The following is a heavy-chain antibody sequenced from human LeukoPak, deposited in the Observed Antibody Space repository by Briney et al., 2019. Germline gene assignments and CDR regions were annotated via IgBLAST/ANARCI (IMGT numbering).Heavy chain of an antibody. Sequence: GGSLRLSCAASGFTFSSYWMSWVRQAPGKGLEWVANIKQDGSEKYYVDSVKGRFTISRDNAMNSLYLQMNSLRAEDTAVYYCARRAYRHFDWSHAFDIWGQGTVVTVSS. CDR2: IKQDGSEK. V-gene: IGHV3-7*01. CDR3: ARRAYRHFDWSHAFDI. D-gene: IGHD3-9*01. J-gene: IGHJ3*02. CDR1: GFTFSSYW.